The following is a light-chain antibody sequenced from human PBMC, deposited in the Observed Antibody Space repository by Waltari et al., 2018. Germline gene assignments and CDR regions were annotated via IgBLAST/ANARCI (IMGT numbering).Light chain of an antibody. V-gene: IGKV3-20*01. CDR3: QKYGTLPAT. CDR1: QSVSRT. Sequence: IVLTQSPRPLSLSPGERATLSYRASQSVSRTLAGYQQKPGQAPRLLIYDASTRATGIPDRFSGSGAGTDFSHTSSRLEPEDFAVYYCQKYGTLPATFGQGTKVEVK. CDR2: DAS. J-gene: IGKJ1*01.